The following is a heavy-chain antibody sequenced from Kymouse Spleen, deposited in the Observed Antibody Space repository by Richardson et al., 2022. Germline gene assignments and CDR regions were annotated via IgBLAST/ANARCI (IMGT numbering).Heavy chain of an antibody. CDR3: TRCIVGATKDAFDI. Sequence: EVQLVESGGGLVQPGGSLKLSCAASGFTFSGSAMHWVRQASGKGLEWVGRIRSKANSYATAYAASVKGRFTISRDDSKNTAYLQMNSLKTEDTAVYYCTRCIVGATKDAFDIWGQGTMVTVSS. J-gene: IGHJ3*02. CDR2: IRSKANSYAT. D-gene: IGHD1-26*01. V-gene: IGHV3-73*02. CDR1: GFTFSGSA.